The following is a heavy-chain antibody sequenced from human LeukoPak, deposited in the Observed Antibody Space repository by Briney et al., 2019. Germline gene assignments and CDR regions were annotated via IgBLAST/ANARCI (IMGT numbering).Heavy chain of an antibody. CDR2: ISGSGGST. CDR3: AKAQDPIAAAGTSPFDY. J-gene: IGHJ4*02. Sequence: GGSLRLSCAASGFTFNSYAMSWVRQAPGKGLEWVSAISGSGGSTFYADSVKGRFTISRDNSKNTLSLQMNSLRAEDTAVYYCAKAQDPIAAAGTSPFDYWGQGTLVTVSS. V-gene: IGHV3-23*01. CDR1: GFTFNSYA. D-gene: IGHD6-13*01.